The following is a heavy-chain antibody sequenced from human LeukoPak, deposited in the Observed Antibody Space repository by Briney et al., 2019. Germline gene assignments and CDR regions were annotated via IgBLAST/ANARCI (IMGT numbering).Heavy chain of an antibody. D-gene: IGHD3-10*01. CDR2: IYSGGST. CDR3: ARVEVRPMVRGVIDY. CDR1: GFTVSSNY. Sequence: PGGSLRLSCAASGFTVSSNYMSWVRQAPGKGLEWVSVIYSGGSTYYADSVKGRFTISRDNSKNTLYLQMNSLRAEDTAVYYCARVEVRPMVRGVIDYWGQGTLVTVSS. J-gene: IGHJ4*02. V-gene: IGHV3-53*01.